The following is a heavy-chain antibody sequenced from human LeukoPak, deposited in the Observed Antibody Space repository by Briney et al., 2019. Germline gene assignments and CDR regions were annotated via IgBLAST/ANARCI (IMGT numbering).Heavy chain of an antibody. CDR1: GFTLSDSY. CDR3: AKDSRSAGFDY. CDR2: IYSGGST. D-gene: IGHD6-13*01. V-gene: IGHV3-53*01. Sequence: GGSLRLSCVASGFTLSDSYMSWVRQAPGKGLEWVSVIYSGGSTYYTDSVKGRFTFSRDNSKNTLYLQMNSLRAEDTAVYYCAKDSRSAGFDYWGQGTLVTVSS. J-gene: IGHJ4*02.